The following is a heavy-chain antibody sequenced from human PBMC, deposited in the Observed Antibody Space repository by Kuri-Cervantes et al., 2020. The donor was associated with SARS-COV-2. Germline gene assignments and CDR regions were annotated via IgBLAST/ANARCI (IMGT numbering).Heavy chain of an antibody. CDR1: GGSISSYY. J-gene: IGHJ2*01. CDR2: IYYSGST. V-gene: IGHV4-59*01. CDR3: ARDSRGWLQHNPYWYFDL. D-gene: IGHD5-24*01. Sequence: GSLRLSCTVSGGSISSYYWSWIRQPPGKGLEWIGYIYYSGSTNYNPSLKSRVTISVDTSKNQFSLKLSSVTAADTAVYYCARDSRGWLQHNPYWYFDLWGRGTLVTVSS.